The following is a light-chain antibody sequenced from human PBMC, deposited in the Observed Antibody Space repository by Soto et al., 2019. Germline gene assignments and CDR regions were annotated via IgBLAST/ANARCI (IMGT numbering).Light chain of an antibody. CDR3: QSYDSSLSGV. V-gene: IGLV1-40*01. J-gene: IGLJ2*01. Sequence: QSVLTQPPSVSGAPGQRITISCTGSHSNIGAGYDVHWYRQLPGTAPKLVIYANNNRPSGVPDRFSGSKSDTSASLTITGHQAEDEADYYFQSYDSSLSGVFGGGTKLTVL. CDR1: HSNIGAGYD. CDR2: ANN.